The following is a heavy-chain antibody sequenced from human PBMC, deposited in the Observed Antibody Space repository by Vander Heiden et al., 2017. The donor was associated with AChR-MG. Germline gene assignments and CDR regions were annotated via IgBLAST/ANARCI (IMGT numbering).Heavy chain of an antibody. CDR2: IKRDGSEH. D-gene: IGHD1-26*01. CDR1: GLRLSYYW. J-gene: IGHJ6*02. CDR3: ARVNWERLPGSYYYGMDV. V-gene: IGHV3-7*03. Sequence: EVQLVESGGGLVQPGGSLRLACAASGLRLSYYWMSWVRQAPGKGLEWVANIKRDGSEHYYLDSVRGRFTISRDNADNSVSLQMSGVRAEDTAVYYCARVNWERLPGSYYYGMDVWGRGTTVTVS.